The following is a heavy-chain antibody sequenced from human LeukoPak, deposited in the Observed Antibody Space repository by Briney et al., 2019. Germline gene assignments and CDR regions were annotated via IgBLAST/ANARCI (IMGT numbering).Heavy chain of an antibody. Sequence: GESLKISCKGSGYRFSDYWIGWVRQMPGKGLEWMGIIYPGDSDTRYSPSFQGQVTISADKSISTAYLQWSSLKASDTAMYYCARQKQQLGQDYYYYYGMDVWGQGTTVTVSS. J-gene: IGHJ6*02. CDR2: IYPGDSDT. D-gene: IGHD6-13*01. CDR1: GYRFSDYW. CDR3: ARQKQQLGQDYYYYYGMDV. V-gene: IGHV5-51*01.